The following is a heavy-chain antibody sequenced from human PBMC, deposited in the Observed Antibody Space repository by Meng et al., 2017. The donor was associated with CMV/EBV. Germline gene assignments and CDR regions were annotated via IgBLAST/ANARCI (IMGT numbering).Heavy chain of an antibody. V-gene: IGHV4-38-2*02. CDR1: GYSISSGYY. Sequence: GSLRLSCTVSGYSISSGYYWGWIRQPPGKGLEWIGSIYHSGSTYYNPPLKSRVTISVDTSKNQFSLKLSSVTAADTAVYYCARDGIIIVVVPAAMISYYFDYWGQGTLVTVSS. J-gene: IGHJ4*02. CDR3: ARDGIIIVVVPAAMISYYFDY. D-gene: IGHD2-2*01. CDR2: IYHSGST.